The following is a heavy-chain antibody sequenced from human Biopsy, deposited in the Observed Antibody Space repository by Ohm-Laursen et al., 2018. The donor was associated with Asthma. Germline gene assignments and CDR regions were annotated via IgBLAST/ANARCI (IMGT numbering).Heavy chain of an antibody. CDR2: ITGSGGGT. CDR1: GFTFSNFA. CDR3: AKDARSYIRNYHDIDF. J-gene: IGHJ4*02. V-gene: IGHV3-23*01. D-gene: IGHD1-7*01. Sequence: SLRLSCTAPGFTFSNFAMTWVRQAPGKGLEWVSSITGSGGGTYYADSVRGRFTVSRDNSRNTLYLQLNSLRAEDTAVYYCAKDARSYIRNYHDIDFWGQGTLVTVAS.